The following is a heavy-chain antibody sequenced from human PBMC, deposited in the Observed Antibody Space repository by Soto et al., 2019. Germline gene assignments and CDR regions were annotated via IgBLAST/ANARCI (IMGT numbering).Heavy chain of an antibody. V-gene: IGHV1-18*01. J-gene: IGHJ4*02. CDR1: GYAFTTYG. CDR3: ARGRYGDY. Sequence: QVHLVQSGAEVKKPGASVKVSCKGSGYAFTTYGITWVLQAPAQGLEWMGWISAHNGNTNYAQKLQGRVTVTRDTSTSTAYRELRSLRSDDTAVYYCARGRYGDYWGQGALVTVSS. D-gene: IGHD1-1*01. CDR2: ISAHNGNT.